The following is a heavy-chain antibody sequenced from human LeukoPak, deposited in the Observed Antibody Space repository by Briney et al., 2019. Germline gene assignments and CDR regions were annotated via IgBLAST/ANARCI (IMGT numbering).Heavy chain of an antibody. J-gene: IGHJ5*02. Sequence: GGSLRLSCAASGFTFSNYAMHWVRQAPGKGLEWVAAISYDGSKKYYADSVKGRFSISRDNSENTLYLQMNSLRAEDTAVYYCAKPYYYGSGSYPAGWFDPWGQGTLVTVSS. CDR3: AKPYYYGSGSYPAGWFDP. V-gene: IGHV3-30*07. CDR1: GFTFSNYA. D-gene: IGHD3-10*01. CDR2: ISYDGSKK.